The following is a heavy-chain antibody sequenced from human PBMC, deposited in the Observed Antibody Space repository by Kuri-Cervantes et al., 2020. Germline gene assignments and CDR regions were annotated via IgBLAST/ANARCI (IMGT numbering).Heavy chain of an antibody. V-gene: IGHV4-39*07. D-gene: IGHD5-12*01. Sequence: GSLRLSCTVSGGSVSSGSYYWSWIRQPPGKGLEWIGEINHSGSTNYNPSLKSRVTISVDTSKNQFSLKLSSVTAADTAVYYCAREKLGYAYYFDYWGQGTLVTVSS. J-gene: IGHJ4*02. CDR3: AREKLGYAYYFDY. CDR1: GGSVSSGSYY. CDR2: INHSGST.